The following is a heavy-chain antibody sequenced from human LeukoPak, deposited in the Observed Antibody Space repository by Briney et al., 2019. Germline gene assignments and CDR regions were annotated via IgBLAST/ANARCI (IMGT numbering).Heavy chain of an antibody. D-gene: IGHD6-19*01. CDR2: FDPEDGET. Sequence: ASVKVSCKVSGYTLTELSMHWVRQAPGKGLEWMGGFDPEDGETIYAQKFQGRVPMTEDTATDTAYMELSSMRSEDTAVYYCATDSSGPYYYYMDVWGKGTTVTVSS. CDR3: ATDSSGPYYYYMDV. CDR1: GYTLTELS. V-gene: IGHV1-24*01. J-gene: IGHJ6*03.